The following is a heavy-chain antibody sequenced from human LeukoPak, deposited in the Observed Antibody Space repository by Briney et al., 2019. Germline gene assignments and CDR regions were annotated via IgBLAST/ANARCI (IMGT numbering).Heavy chain of an antibody. CDR1: GITLSNYG. CDR3: AKRGVVIRVFLVGFHKEAYYFDS. D-gene: IGHD3-10*01. V-gene: IGHV3-23*01. J-gene: IGHJ4*02. CDR2: LSGSGGGT. Sequence: GGSLRLSCAVSGITLSNYGMSWVRQAPGKGLEWVAGLSGSGGGTSYADSVQGRFTTSRDNPKNTLYLQMNSLRADDTAVYFCAKRGVVIRVFLVGFHKEAYYFDSWGQGALVTVSS.